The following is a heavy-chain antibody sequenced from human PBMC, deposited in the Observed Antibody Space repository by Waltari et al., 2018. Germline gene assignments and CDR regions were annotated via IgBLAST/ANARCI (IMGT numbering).Heavy chain of an antibody. CDR2: IYYSGST. V-gene: IGHV4-59*01. Sequence: QVQLQESGPGLVKPSETLSLTCTVSGGSIRSYYWSWIRQPPGKGLEWIGYIYYSGSTNYNPSLKSRVTISVDTSKNQFSLKLSSVTAADTAVYYCARGEDDYFDYWGQGTLVTVSS. CDR3: ARGEDDYFDY. D-gene: IGHD1-26*01. J-gene: IGHJ4*02. CDR1: GGSIRSYY.